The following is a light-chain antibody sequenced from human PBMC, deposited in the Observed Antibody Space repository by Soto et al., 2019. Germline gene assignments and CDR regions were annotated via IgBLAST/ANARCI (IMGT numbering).Light chain of an antibody. J-gene: IGKJ4*01. Sequence: EIVLTQSPGTLSLSPGERATLSCRASQSVRSSYLAWYQQKPGQAPRLLIYGASSRATGIPDRFSGSGSGTDFTLTITRLEPEDFAVYYWHQYGSSPLTFGGGTKVEIK. V-gene: IGKV3-20*01. CDR2: GAS. CDR1: QSVRSSY. CDR3: HQYGSSPLT.